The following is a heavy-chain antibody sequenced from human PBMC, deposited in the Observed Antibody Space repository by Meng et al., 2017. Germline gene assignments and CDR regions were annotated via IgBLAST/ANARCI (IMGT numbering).Heavy chain of an antibody. D-gene: IGHD3-22*01. Sequence: GGSLRLSCAASGFTVSSNYMSWVRQAPGKGLEWVSVIYSGGSTYYADSVKGRFTISRHNSKNTLYLQMNSLRAEDTAVYYCARDSWITMIVVASWYYYGMDVWGQGTTVTVSS. CDR2: IYSGGST. V-gene: IGHV3-53*04. CDR3: ARDSWITMIVVASWYYYGMDV. J-gene: IGHJ6*02. CDR1: GFTVSSNY.